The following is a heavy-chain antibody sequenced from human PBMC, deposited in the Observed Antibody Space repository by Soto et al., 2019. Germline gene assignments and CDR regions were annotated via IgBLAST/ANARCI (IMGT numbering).Heavy chain of an antibody. Sequence: EVQLVESGGGLIQPGGSLRLSCAASGFTVSSNYMSWVRQAPGKGLEWVSVIYSGGSTCYADSVKGRFTISRDNSKNTLYLQMNSLRAEDTAVYYCAREGEDGYIPNWFDPWGQGTLVTVSS. CDR3: AREGEDGYIPNWFDP. CDR1: GFTVSSNY. CDR2: IYSGGST. D-gene: IGHD5-12*01. J-gene: IGHJ5*02. V-gene: IGHV3-53*01.